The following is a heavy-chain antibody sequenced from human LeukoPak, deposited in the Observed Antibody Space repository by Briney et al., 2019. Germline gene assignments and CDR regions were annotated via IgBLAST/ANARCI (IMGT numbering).Heavy chain of an antibody. D-gene: IGHD2-15*01. Sequence: GGSLRLSCAASGFTFSSYVMTWVRQAPGRGLEWVSSIGNSGRGTYYADSMKGRFTISRDNSKGTLFLHMSSLRAGDTAIYYCARYCGADSCYSGLDYWGQGALVTVSS. CDR3: ARYCGADSCYSGLDY. CDR1: GFTFSSYV. CDR2: IGNSGRGT. V-gene: IGHV3-23*01. J-gene: IGHJ4*02.